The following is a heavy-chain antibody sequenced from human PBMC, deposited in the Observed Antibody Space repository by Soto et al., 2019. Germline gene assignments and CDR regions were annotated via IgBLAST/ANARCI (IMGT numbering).Heavy chain of an antibody. CDR3: AGGYCSGGSCYSGGY. D-gene: IGHD2-15*01. Sequence: QVQLVQSGAEVKKPGSSVKVSCKASGGTFSSYTISWVRQAPGQGLEWMGRIIPILGIANYAQKFQGRVTITADKSTSTAYMERSSLRSEDTAVYYCAGGYCSGGSCYSGGYWGQGPLVTVSS. V-gene: IGHV1-69*02. CDR1: GGTFSSYT. J-gene: IGHJ4*02. CDR2: IIPILGIA.